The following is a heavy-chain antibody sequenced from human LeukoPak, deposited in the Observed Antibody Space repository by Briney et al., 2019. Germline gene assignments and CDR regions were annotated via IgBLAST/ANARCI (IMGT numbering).Heavy chain of an antibody. V-gene: IGHV3-30*04. J-gene: IGHJ3*02. CDR1: GFTFSSYA. D-gene: IGHD1-26*01. CDR2: ISYDGSNK. CDR3: ARVGFEWELWEDAFDI. Sequence: PGRSLRLSCAASGFTFSSYAMHWVRQAPGKGLEWVAVISYDGSNKYYADSVKGRFTISRDNSKNTLYLQVNSLRAEDTAVYYCARVGFEWELWEDAFDIWGQGTMVTVSS.